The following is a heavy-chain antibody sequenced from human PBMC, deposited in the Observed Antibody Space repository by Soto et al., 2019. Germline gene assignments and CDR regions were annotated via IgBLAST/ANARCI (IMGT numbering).Heavy chain of an antibody. D-gene: IGHD3-10*01. Sequence: SETLSLTCAVYGGSFSGYYWSWIRQPPGKGLEWIGEINHSGSTNYNPSLKSRVTITIDTSKNQFSLKLSSVTVADTSVYYCARGKYYYGSVSLLNWFDPWGQGTLVTVS. V-gene: IGHV4-34*01. J-gene: IGHJ5*02. CDR1: GGSFSGYY. CDR2: INHSGST. CDR3: ARGKYYYGSVSLLNWFDP.